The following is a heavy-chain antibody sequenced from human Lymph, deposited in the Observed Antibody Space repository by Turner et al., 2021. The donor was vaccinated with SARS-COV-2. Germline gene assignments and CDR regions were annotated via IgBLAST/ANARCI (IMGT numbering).Heavy chain of an antibody. J-gene: IGHJ3*02. CDR3: ARSLGYSSVWYGDAFDI. V-gene: IGHV1-2*02. CDR2: INPNSGGT. D-gene: IGHD6-19*01. Sequence: QVQLVQAGAEVKKPGASVTVSCKASGYTCTGYYVHWVLQAPGQVLEWMGWINPNSGGTDYGQNFQCRVTMTRDTSISTAYLELSRLSSDDPAVYYCARSLGYSSVWYGDAFDIWGLGTMVTVSS. CDR1: GYTCTGYY.